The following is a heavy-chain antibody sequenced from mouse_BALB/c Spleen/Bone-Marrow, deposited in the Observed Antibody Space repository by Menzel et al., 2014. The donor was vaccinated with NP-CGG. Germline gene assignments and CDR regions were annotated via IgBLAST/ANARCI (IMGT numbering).Heavy chain of an antibody. Sequence: EVKLVESGGGLAKPGGSLKLSCAASGFTFSSYAMSWVRQTPEKRLEWVASITRGGNTYYPDSVKGRFTISRDNARDIPYLQMSSLRSEDTAMYYCARGEIYYYGSTHYFDYWGQGTTLTGSS. CDR2: ITRGGNT. CDR3: ARGEIYYYGSTHYFDY. V-gene: IGHV5-6-5*01. D-gene: IGHD1-1*01. J-gene: IGHJ2*01. CDR1: GFTFSSYA.